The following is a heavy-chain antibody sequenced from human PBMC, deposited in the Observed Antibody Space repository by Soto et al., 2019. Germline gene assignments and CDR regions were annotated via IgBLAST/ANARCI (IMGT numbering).Heavy chain of an antibody. J-gene: IGHJ4*02. Sequence: PGGSLRLSCAASGFTFSDYWMNWVRQTPGKRLEWVASIKYDGREKNYVDSVKGRFTISRDNAKNSVYLQMASLRAEDTAVYYCASGGVATGLYFDHWGQGTPVTVSS. D-gene: IGHD6-13*01. V-gene: IGHV3-7*05. CDR1: GFTFSDYW. CDR2: IKYDGREK. CDR3: ASGGVATGLYFDH.